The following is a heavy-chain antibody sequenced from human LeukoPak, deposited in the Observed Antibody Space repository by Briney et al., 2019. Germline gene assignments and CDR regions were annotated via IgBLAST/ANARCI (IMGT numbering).Heavy chain of an antibody. CDR1: GYIFTSYS. Sequence: GASVKVSCKASGYIFTSYSMNWVRQAPGQGLEWMGVINPSGGSTSYPQKFQGRVIMTRDTSTSTVYMELSSLRSEDTAVYYCARLGLLGAPFYWGQGSLVTVSS. V-gene: IGHV1-46*01. J-gene: IGHJ4*02. D-gene: IGHD1-26*01. CDR2: INPSGGST. CDR3: ARLGLLGAPFY.